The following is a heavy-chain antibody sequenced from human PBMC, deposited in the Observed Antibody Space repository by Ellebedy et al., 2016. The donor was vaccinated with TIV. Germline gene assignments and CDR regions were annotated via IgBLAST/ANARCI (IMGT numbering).Heavy chain of an antibody. Sequence: GESLKISCVASGFTFSAHAMHWVRQAPGKGLEWVSVISADGGDTSYPDAVKVRFIISSENSRSTLILQMNSLRGEDTAVYYGAKGSSSGYNYDRVGFAYWGQGILATVSS. J-gene: IGHJ4*02. CDR3: AKGSSSGYNYDRVGFAY. V-gene: IGHV3-23*01. CDR2: ISADGGDT. CDR1: GFTFSAHA. D-gene: IGHD3-16*01.